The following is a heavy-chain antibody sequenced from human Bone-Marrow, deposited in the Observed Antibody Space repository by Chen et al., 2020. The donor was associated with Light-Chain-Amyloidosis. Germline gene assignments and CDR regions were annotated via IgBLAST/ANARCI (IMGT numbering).Heavy chain of an antibody. CDR1: GFTFXXYG. CDR3: AKDQQLVRHLFDY. Sequence: LXXXCAASGFTFXXYGMHWVRQAPGKGLEWVAFIRYDGSNKYYADSVKGRFTISRDNSKNTPYLQXXXXXXXXTAVXXXAKDQQLVRHLFDYWGQGTLVTVSS. CDR2: IRYDGSNK. D-gene: IGHD6-6*01. V-gene: IGHV3-30*02. J-gene: IGHJ4*02.